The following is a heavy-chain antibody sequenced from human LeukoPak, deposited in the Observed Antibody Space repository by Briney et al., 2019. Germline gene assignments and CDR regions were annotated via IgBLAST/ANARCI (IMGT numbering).Heavy chain of an antibody. J-gene: IGHJ5*02. CDR1: GYTFTSYG. D-gene: IGHD3-10*01. CDR3: ARGPEVRGVIINWFDP. V-gene: IGHV7-4-1*02. Sequence: ASVKVSCKASGYTFTSYGISWVRQAPGQGLEWMGWINTNTGNPTYAQGFTGRFVFSLDTSVSTAYLQISSLKAEDTAVYYCARGPEVRGVIINWFDPWGQGTLVTVSS. CDR2: INTNTGNP.